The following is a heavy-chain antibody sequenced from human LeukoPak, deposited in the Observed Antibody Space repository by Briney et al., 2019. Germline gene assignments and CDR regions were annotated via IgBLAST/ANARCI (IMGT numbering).Heavy chain of an antibody. CDR1: GFTVSSNY. CDR3: ARDMVRGVSFDY. V-gene: IGHV3-66*02. Sequence: GGPLRLSCAASGFTVSSNYMSWVRQAPGKGLEWVSVIYSGGSTYYADSVKGRFTISRDNSKNTLYLQMNSLRAEDTAVYYCARDMVRGVSFDYWGQGTLVTVSS. D-gene: IGHD3-10*01. J-gene: IGHJ4*02. CDR2: IYSGGST.